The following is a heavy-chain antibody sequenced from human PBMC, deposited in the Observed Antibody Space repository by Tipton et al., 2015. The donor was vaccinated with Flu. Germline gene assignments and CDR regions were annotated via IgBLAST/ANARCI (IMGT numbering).Heavy chain of an antibody. D-gene: IGHD3-22*01. V-gene: IGHV4-39*07. Sequence: TLSLTCTVPGGSIRSSSYYWGWIRQPPGKGPEWIGSMLYGGSTYYNPSLESRVTISLDTSKNRFSLKLSSVTAADTAVYYCARDDSGFNDYWGPGTLVTVSS. CDR2: MLYGGST. CDR1: GGSIRSSSYY. J-gene: IGHJ4*02. CDR3: ARDDSGFNDY.